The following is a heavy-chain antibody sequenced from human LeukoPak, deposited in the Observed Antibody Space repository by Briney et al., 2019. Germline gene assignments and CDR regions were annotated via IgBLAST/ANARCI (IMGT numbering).Heavy chain of an antibody. D-gene: IGHD5-18*01. CDR1: GYSFTNYW. V-gene: IGHV5-51*01. CDR3: ARGGRYSYGSSEH. Sequence: GESLKISCKGSGYSFTNYWIGWVRQMPGKGLEWMGIIYPGDSDTRYSPSFQSQVTITADKSISTAYLQWSSLKASDTAMYYCARGGRYSYGSSEHWGQGTLVTVSS. J-gene: IGHJ1*01. CDR2: IYPGDSDT.